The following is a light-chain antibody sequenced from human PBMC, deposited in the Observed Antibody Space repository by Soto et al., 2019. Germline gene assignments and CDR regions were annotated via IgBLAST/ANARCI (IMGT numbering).Light chain of an antibody. CDR3: NSYTSSRGLV. V-gene: IGLV2-14*01. J-gene: IGLJ3*02. Sequence: QSALTQPASVSGSPGQSITISCTGTSDDIGGYNYVSWYQHHPGKAPQLMIYEVSNRPSGISNRFSGSKSGNTASLTISGLQSEDEADYYCNSYTSSRGLVFCGGTKLTVL. CDR2: EVS. CDR1: SDDIGGYNY.